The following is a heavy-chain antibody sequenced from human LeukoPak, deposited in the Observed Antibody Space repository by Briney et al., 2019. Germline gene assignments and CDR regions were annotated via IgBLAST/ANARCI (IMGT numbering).Heavy chain of an antibody. CDR2: ISGDGTIT. D-gene: IGHD2-21*02. CDR3: VRPTSARWRQQGY. V-gene: IGHV3-74*01. Sequence: GGSLRLSCSASGFTFSSHWMQWVRQAPGKGLVWVSRISGDGTITNYADSVEGRFTISRDNAKNTVYLQMSSLRADDTAIYYCVRPTSARWRQQGYWGQGILVTVSS. CDR1: GFTFSSHW. J-gene: IGHJ4*02.